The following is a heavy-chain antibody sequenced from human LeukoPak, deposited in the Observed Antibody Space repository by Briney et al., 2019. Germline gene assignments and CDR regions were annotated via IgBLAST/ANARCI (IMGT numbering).Heavy chain of an antibody. CDR1: GDSVSSINGA. CDR3: ARDGLGWFDP. Sequence: SQTLSLTCAISGDSVSSINGAWNWIRQSPSRGLEWLGRTYYRSKWYNDYADSVQGRITVNPDTSKNQFSLKLSSVTAADTAVYYCARDGLGWFDPWGQGTLVTVSS. J-gene: IGHJ5*02. V-gene: IGHV6-1*01. CDR2: TYYRSKWYN. D-gene: IGHD6-6*01.